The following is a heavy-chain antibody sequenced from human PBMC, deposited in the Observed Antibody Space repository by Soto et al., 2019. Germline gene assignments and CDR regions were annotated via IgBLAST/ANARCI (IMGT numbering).Heavy chain of an antibody. Sequence: PGESLKISCKGFGYSFSSYWISWVRQMPGKGLEWMGRIDPSDAYTNYSPSFQGHVTISTDKSISTAYLQWSSLRASDTAMYYCARRYCSSTSCPSHYYAMDVWGQGTTVTVSS. V-gene: IGHV5-10-1*01. CDR1: GYSFSSYW. J-gene: IGHJ6*02. CDR3: ARRYCSSTSCPSHYYAMDV. D-gene: IGHD2-2*01. CDR2: IDPSDAYT.